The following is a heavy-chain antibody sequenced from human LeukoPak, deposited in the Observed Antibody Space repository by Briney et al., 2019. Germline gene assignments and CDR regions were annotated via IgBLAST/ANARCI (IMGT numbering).Heavy chain of an antibody. Sequence: SETLSLTCTVSGGSISSYYWSWIRQPPGEGLEWIGYIYYSGSTNYNPSLKSRVTISVDTSKNQFSLKLSSVTAADTAVYYCARGLSYYYDSSGYYYVDYWGQGTLVTVSS. CDR2: IYYSGST. D-gene: IGHD3-22*01. J-gene: IGHJ4*02. CDR1: GGSISSYY. V-gene: IGHV4-59*01. CDR3: ARGLSYYYDSSGYYYVDY.